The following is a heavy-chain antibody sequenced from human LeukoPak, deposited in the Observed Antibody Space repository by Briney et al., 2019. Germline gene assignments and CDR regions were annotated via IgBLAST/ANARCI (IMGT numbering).Heavy chain of an antibody. J-gene: IGHJ3*02. V-gene: IGHV4-38-2*02. CDR2: IYHSGST. CDR3: AREGSSWYYAFDI. CDR1: GYYISSGYY. D-gene: IGHD6-13*01. Sequence: SETLSLTCAVSGYYISSGYYWGRIRQPPGKGLEWIGSIYHSGSTYYNPSLTSRVTISVDTSKNQFSLKLSSVTAADTAVYYCAREGSSWYYAFDIWGQGTMVTVSS.